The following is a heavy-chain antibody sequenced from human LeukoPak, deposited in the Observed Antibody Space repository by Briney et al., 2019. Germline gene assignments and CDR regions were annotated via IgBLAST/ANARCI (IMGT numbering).Heavy chain of an antibody. CDR1: GFTFSSYE. CDR2: IVSSGRTT. Sequence: GGSLRLSCAASGFTFSSYEMNWVRQAPGKGLEWVSYIVSSGRTTYYAEPVKGRFTISRDNAKISLYLQMNSLRAEDTAVYYCARVRREMKRSLGRTTEYSYYYYMDVWGRGTTVTVSS. V-gene: IGHV3-48*03. D-gene: IGHD1/OR15-1a*01. CDR3: ARVRREMKRSLGRTTEYSYYYYMDV. J-gene: IGHJ6*03.